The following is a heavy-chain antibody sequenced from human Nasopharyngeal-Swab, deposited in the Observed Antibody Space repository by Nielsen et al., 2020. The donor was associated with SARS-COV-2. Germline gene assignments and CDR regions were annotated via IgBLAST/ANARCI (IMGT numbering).Heavy chain of an antibody. J-gene: IGHJ3*02. Sequence: GGSLRLSCAASGFTFSSYEMNWVRQAPGKGLEWVSYISSSGSTIYYADSVKGRFTISRDNAKNSLYLQMNSLRAEDTAVYYCARDDSSPHVGAFDIWGQGTMGTVSS. CDR2: ISSSGSTI. V-gene: IGHV3-48*03. CDR1: GFTFSSYE. CDR3: ARDDSSPHVGAFDI. D-gene: IGHD3-22*01.